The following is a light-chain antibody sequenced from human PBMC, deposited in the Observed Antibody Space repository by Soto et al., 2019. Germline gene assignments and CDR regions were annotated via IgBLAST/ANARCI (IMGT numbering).Light chain of an antibody. CDR1: QSVSSY. CDR2: DAS. V-gene: IGKV3-11*01. CDR3: QQRSNWIT. Sequence: EIVLTQSPATLSLSPGERATLSCRASQSVSSYLAWYQQKPGQAPRLLIYDASNRATGIPARFSGSGSGTDFTLTIRSLEHEDFAVYYWQQRSNWITFGQGTRLEIK. J-gene: IGKJ5*01.